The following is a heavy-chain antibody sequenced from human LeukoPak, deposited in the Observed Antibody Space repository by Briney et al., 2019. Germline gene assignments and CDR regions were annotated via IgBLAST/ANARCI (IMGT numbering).Heavy chain of an antibody. CDR2: ISAYNGNT. CDR1: GYTFTSYG. V-gene: IGHV1-18*01. D-gene: IGHD4-17*01. J-gene: IGHJ5*02. CDR3: ARGTTVTTSGWFDP. Sequence: ASVKVSCKASGYTFTSYGIGWVRQAPGQGLEWMGWISAYNGNTNYAQKLQGRVTMTRDTSTSTVYMELSSLRSEDTAVYYCARGTTVTTSGWFDPWGQGTLVTVSS.